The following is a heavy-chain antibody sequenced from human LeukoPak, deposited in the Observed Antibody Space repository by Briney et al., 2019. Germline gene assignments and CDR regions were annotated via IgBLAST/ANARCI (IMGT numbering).Heavy chain of an antibody. V-gene: IGHV4-4*07. CDR2: IYISEST. CDR1: GASISNYY. J-gene: IGHJ6*03. D-gene: IGHD6-19*01. Sequence: SETLSLTCTVSGASISNYYWSWIRQPAGKGLEWIGRIYISESTNYNPSLKSRVTMSVDTSKNQFSLKLSSVTAADTAVYYCARYLRSSGWYEYYYYYVDVWGKGTTVTISS. CDR3: ARYLRSSGWYEYYYYYVDV.